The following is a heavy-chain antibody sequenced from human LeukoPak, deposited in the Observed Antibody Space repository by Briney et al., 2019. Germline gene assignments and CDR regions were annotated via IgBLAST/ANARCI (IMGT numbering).Heavy chain of an antibody. J-gene: IGHJ4*02. Sequence: ASVKVSCKASGGTFSSYAISWVRQAPGQGLEWMGGIIPIFGTANYAQKFQGRVTITTDESTSTAYMELSSLRSEDTAVYYCARANYYYGSGSYYYWGQGTLVTVPS. D-gene: IGHD3-10*01. CDR1: GGTFSSYA. CDR3: ARANYYYGSGSYYY. V-gene: IGHV1-69*05. CDR2: IIPIFGTA.